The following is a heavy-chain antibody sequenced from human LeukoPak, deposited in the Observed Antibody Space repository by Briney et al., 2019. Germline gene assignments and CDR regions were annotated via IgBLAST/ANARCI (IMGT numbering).Heavy chain of an antibody. CDR1: GYSISSGYY. J-gene: IGHJ4*02. CDR3: ASRKLGNDY. Sequence: SETLSLTCTVSGYSISSGYYWGWIRQPPGQGLEWIGSIYHSGSTYYNPSLKSRVTISADTSKNQFSLKLISVTAADTAVYYCASRKLGNDYWGQGTLVTVSS. D-gene: IGHD7-27*01. CDR2: IYHSGST. V-gene: IGHV4-38-2*02.